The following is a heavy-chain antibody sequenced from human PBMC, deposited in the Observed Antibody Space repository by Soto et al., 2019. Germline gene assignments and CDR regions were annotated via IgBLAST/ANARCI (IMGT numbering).Heavy chain of an antibody. CDR1: GGSINTFY. D-gene: IGHD5-18*01. CDR3: AREGSYSPYNFRHGIQLWSFDF. Sequence: PSETLSLTCTVSGGSINTFYWSWVRQPAGRGLEWIGRIFSSGSTSFNPSLESRVAMSVDTSKNHFSLNLSSVTAADMAVYYCAREGSYSPYNFRHGIQLWSFDFWGQGALVTVSS. CDR2: IFSSGST. J-gene: IGHJ4*02. V-gene: IGHV4-4*07.